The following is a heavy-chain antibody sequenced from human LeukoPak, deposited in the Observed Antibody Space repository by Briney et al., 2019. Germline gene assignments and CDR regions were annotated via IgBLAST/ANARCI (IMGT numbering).Heavy chain of an antibody. CDR1: GFTFSDYY. J-gene: IGHJ4*02. CDR3: ARAMTYYDILTGYYIDY. D-gene: IGHD3-9*01. Sequence: GGSLRLSCAASGFTFSDYYMSWIRQAPGKGLEWVSYISSSGSTIYYADSVKGRFTISRDNAKNSLYLQMDSLRAEDTAVYYCARAMTYYDILTGYYIDYWGQGTLVTVSS. CDR2: ISSSGSTI. V-gene: IGHV3-11*04.